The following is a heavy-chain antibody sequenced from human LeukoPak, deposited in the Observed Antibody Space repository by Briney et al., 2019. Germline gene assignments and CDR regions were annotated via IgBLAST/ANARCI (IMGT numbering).Heavy chain of an antibody. V-gene: IGHV4-59*08. J-gene: IGHJ6*02. D-gene: IGHD2-2*01. CDR3: ARHSSYYYGMDV. CDR2: IFYSGST. Sequence: SETLSLTCTVSGGSMHTYYWSWIRQTPGKGLEWIGYIFYSGSTNYNPSLRGRVTISIDTSKNQFSLKLSSVTAADTAFYYCARHSSYYYGMDVWGQGTTVTVSS. CDR1: GGSMHTYY.